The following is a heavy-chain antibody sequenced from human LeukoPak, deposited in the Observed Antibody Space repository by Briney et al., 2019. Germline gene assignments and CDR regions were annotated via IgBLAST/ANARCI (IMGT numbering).Heavy chain of an antibody. J-gene: IGHJ6*02. D-gene: IGHD3-10*02. Sequence: VASVKVSCKASGGTFISYAINWVRQAPGQGLEWMGGIIPIFGTANYAQKFQGRVTITADESTSTAYMELSSLRSEDTAVYYCARTTTSVFGYGMDVWGQGTTVTVSS. CDR2: IIPIFGTA. CDR1: GGTFISYA. V-gene: IGHV1-69*13. CDR3: ARTTTSVFGYGMDV.